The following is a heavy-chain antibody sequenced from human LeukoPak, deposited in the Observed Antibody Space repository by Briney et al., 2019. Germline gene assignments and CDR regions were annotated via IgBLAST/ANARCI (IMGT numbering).Heavy chain of an antibody. V-gene: IGHV3-23*01. D-gene: IGHD3-22*01. CDR2: ISGSGGST. CDR1: GFTFSSYA. CDR3: AKDGYYYDSSGYYYGGGYFDY. J-gene: IGHJ4*02. Sequence: GGSLRLSCAASGFTFSSYAMSWVRQAPGKGLEWVSAISGSGGSTYYADSVKGRFTISRDNSKNTLYLQMNSLRAEDTAVYYCAKDGYYYDSSGYYYGGGYFDYRGQGTLVTVSS.